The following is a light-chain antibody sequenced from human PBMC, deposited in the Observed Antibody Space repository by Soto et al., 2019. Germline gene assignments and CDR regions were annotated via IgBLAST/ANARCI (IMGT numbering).Light chain of an antibody. CDR3: AAWADSLSALV. J-gene: IGLJ2*01. V-gene: IGLV1-47*01. CDR2: RNN. Sequence: QSVLTQPPSASGTPGQRVTISCSGSSSNIGSNYVYWYQQLPGTAPKLLIYRNNQRPSGVPDRFSGSKSGTSASLAISGLRSEDEADYSCAAWADSLSALVFGGGTKLTVL. CDR1: SSNIGSNY.